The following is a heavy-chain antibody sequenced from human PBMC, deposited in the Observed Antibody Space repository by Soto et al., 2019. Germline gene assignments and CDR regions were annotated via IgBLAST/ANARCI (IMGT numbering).Heavy chain of an antibody. CDR2: INSDGSTT. CDR1: GFTFSSYW. J-gene: IGHJ6*02. Sequence: EVQLVESGGGLVQPGGSLRLSCAASGFTFSSYWIHWVRQAPGKRLVWVSRINSDGSTTNYADSAKGRFTISRDNAKNTLYLQVDSLRAEDTAVYYCARGVAGYYAMDVWGQGTTVTVSS. V-gene: IGHV3-74*01. D-gene: IGHD2-15*01. CDR3: ARGVAGYYAMDV.